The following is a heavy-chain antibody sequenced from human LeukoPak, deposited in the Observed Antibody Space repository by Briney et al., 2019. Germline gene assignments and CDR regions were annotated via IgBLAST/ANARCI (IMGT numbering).Heavy chain of an antibody. CDR2: FDPEDGET. D-gene: IGHD1-26*01. CDR3: ATGIVGDRGNAFDI. Sequence: GASVKVSCKVSGYTLTELSMHWVRQAPGKGLEWMGGFDPEDGETIYAQKFQGRVTMTEDTSTDTAYMKLSSLRSEDTAVYYCATGIVGDRGNAFDIWGQGTMVTVSS. CDR1: GYTLTELS. V-gene: IGHV1-24*01. J-gene: IGHJ3*02.